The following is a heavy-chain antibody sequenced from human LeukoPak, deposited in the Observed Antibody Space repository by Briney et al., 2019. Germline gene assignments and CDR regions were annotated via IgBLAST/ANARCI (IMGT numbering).Heavy chain of an antibody. CDR1: GFIVSNNY. Sequence: GGSLRLSCAASGFIVSNNYMSWVRQAPGKGLEWVSVIYSGGSTYYADSVKGRFTISRDNSKNTLFLQMSSLRTEDTAVYYCASPYSGYDYNFDHWGQGTLVTVSS. D-gene: IGHD5-12*01. CDR2: IYSGGST. CDR3: ASPYSGYDYNFDH. V-gene: IGHV3-53*05. J-gene: IGHJ4*02.